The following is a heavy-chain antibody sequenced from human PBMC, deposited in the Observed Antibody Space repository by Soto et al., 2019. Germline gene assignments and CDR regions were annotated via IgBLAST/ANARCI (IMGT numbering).Heavy chain of an antibody. CDR1: GSTSSDHH. D-gene: IGHD2-8*01. CDR3: ARLMGTSFDL. J-gene: IGHJ4*02. CDR2: ARNKAHSYTT. V-gene: IGHV3-72*01. Sequence: EVQLVESGGALVQPGGSLRLSGAASGSTSSDHHMDWVRQAPGKGLEWVGRARNKAHSYTTAYAASVKGRFTISRDDSKNSLSLQMNSLKTEDTAVYFCARLMGTSFDLWGQGTLVTVSS.